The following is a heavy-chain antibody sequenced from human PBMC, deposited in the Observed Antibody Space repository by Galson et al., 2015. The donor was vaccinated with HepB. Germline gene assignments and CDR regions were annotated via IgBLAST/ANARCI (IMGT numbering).Heavy chain of an antibody. D-gene: IGHD3-22*01. CDR1: GFTFSSYA. J-gene: IGHJ4*02. V-gene: IGHV3-23*01. CDR2: ISGSGGST. Sequence: SLRLSCAASGFTFSSYAMSWVRQAPGKGLEWVSAISGSGGSTYYADSVKGRFTISRDNSKNTLYLQMNSLRAEDTAVYYCAKMAPYYYDSSGYYPFDYWGQGTLVTVSS. CDR3: AKMAPYYYDSSGYYPFDY.